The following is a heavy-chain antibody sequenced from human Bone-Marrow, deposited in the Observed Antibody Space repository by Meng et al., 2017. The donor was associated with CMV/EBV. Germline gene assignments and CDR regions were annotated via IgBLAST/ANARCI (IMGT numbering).Heavy chain of an antibody. Sequence: GESLKISCVASGFTFSSYWMHWVRQAPGKGLVWVSRIYSDGTGINYADSVKGRFTISRDNAKNTLYLQMNSLRAEDTAVYYCARPIIAATDADGWFDIWGQGTLVTVSS. CDR2: IYSDGTGI. CDR1: GFTFSSYW. V-gene: IGHV3-74*01. CDR3: ARPIIAATDADGWFDI. D-gene: IGHD6-13*01. J-gene: IGHJ5*02.